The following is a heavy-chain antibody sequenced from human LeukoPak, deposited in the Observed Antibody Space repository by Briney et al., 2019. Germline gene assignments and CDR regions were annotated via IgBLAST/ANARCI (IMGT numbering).Heavy chain of an antibody. Sequence: PGGSLRLSCAASGFTFSDYYMSWIRQAPGKGLEWVSYISSSGSTIYYADSVKGRFTISRDNAKNSLYLQMNSLRAEDTAVYYCARDPRLSGWYYYFDYWGQGTLVTVSS. V-gene: IGHV3-11*04. CDR3: ARDPRLSGWYYYFDY. J-gene: IGHJ4*02. CDR2: ISSSGSTI. CDR1: GFTFSDYY. D-gene: IGHD6-19*01.